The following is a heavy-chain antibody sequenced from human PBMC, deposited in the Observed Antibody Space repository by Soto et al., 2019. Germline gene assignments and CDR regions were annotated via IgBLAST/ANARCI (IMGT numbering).Heavy chain of an antibody. CDR1: GFTFSSYS. CDR2: ISSSSSYM. D-gene: IGHD3-3*01. Sequence: GGSLRLSCAASGFTFSSYSMNWVRQAPGKGLEWVSSISSSSSYMYYADSVKGRFTISRDNAKNSLYLQMNSLRAEDTAVYYCARDWGYYDFWSGYSGWGQGTLVTVSS. J-gene: IGHJ4*02. CDR3: ARDWGYYDFWSGYSG. V-gene: IGHV3-21*01.